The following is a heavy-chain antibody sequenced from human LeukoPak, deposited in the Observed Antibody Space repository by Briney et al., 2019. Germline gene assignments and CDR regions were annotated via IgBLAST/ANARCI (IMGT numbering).Heavy chain of an antibody. D-gene: IGHD3-22*01. CDR2: INHSGST. V-gene: IGHV4-34*01. CDR3: ARGDYYYDSSGYYVGGFDDY. CDR1: GGSFSGYY. Sequence: SETLSLTCAVYGGSFSGYYWSWIRQPPGKGLEWIGEINHSGSTNYNPSLKSRVTISVDTSKNQFSPKLSSVTAADTAVYYCARGDYYYDSSGYYVGGFDDYWGQGTLVTVSS. J-gene: IGHJ4*02.